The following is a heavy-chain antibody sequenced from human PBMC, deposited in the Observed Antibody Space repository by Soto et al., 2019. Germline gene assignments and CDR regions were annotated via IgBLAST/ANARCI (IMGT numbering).Heavy chain of an antibody. J-gene: IGHJ4*02. CDR1: VASISSGGYY. D-gene: IGHD3-22*01. CDR3: ARVWDAYHDSVVFEY. CDR2: IYYSLST. Sequence: PSETLSLTCTVSVASISSGGYYFSWLRQHPGKGLEWIGYIYYSLSTYYNPSLKSRVTISVDTSKKQFSLKVTSVTAADTAVYYCARVWDAYHDSVVFEYWGQGITLTVSS. V-gene: IGHV4-31*03.